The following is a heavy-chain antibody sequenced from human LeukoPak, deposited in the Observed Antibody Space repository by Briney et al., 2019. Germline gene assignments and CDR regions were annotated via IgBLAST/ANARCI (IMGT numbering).Heavy chain of an antibody. D-gene: IGHD3-22*01. CDR3: ARENHYYDSSGYYSLFDY. CDR2: ISYSGST. CDR1: DYSINSNNW. Sequence: SDTLSLTCAVSDYSINSNNWWVWIRQPPGKGLEWIGYISYSGSTYYNPSLKSRVTISINTSKAQFSLKLSSVTAADTAVYYCARENHYYDSSGYYSLFDYWGQGTLVTVSS. V-gene: IGHV4-28*03. J-gene: IGHJ4*02.